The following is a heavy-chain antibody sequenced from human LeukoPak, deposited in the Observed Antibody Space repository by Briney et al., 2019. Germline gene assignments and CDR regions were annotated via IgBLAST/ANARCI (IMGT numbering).Heavy chain of an antibody. V-gene: IGHV1-69*05. D-gene: IGHD3-22*01. J-gene: IGHJ4*02. CDR2: IIPIFGAA. Sequence: ASVKVSCKASGGTFSSYAISRVRQAPGQGLEWMGGIIPIFGAANYAQKFQGRVTITTDESTSTAYMELSSLRSEDTAVYYCARGGYYDSSGYSDYWGQGTLVTVSS. CDR1: GGTFSSYA. CDR3: ARGGYYDSSGYSDY.